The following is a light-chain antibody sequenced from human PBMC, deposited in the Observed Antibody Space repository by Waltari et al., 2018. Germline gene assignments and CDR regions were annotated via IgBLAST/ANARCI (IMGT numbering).Light chain of an antibody. J-gene: IGKJ5*01. CDR3: QQYYSTPH. V-gene: IGKV4-1*01. CDR1: QSVLYSSNNKNY. CDR2: WAS. Sequence: DIVMTQSPDSLAVSLGERATINCKSSQSVLYSSNNKNYLACYQRKPGQPPKLLIYWASTRETGVPDRFGGGESGTDFTHAISSLRAEDVAVDYCQQYYSTPHFSQGTRLAIK.